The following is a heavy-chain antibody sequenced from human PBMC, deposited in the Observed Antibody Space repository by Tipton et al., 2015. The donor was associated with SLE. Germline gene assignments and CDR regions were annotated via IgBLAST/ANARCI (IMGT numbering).Heavy chain of an antibody. Sequence: GLVKPSETLSLTCAVSGGSISSYNYYWDWIRQPPGKGLAWIGSIYYSGTTYYNPSLKSRVTISVDTSKNQFSLRLSSVTAADTAMYYCARRVGGYQYYYGMDVWGQVTPITVSS. J-gene: IGHJ6*02. CDR1: GGSISSYNYY. CDR2: IYYSGTT. D-gene: IGHD5-12*01. V-gene: IGHV4-39*07. CDR3: ARRVGGYQYYYGMDV.